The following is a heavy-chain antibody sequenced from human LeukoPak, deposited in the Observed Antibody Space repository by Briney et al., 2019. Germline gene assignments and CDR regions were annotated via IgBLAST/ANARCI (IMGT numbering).Heavy chain of an antibody. CDR3: ARGEWLFHC. J-gene: IGHJ4*02. CDR2: INPNRGGT. D-gene: IGHD3-3*01. CDR1: GFTFTDYY. Sequence: GASVKVSCKASGFTFTDYYMHWVRQAPGQGLEWMGRINPNRGGTNYAQKFQGRVTMTRDTSISTAYMELSRLRSEDTAVYYCARGEWLFHCWGQGTLVTVSS. V-gene: IGHV1-2*06.